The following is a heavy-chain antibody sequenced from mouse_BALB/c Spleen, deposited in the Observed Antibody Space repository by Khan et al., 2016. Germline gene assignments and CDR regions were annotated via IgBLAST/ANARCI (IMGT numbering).Heavy chain of an antibody. Sequence: EVQLVESGPGLVKPSQTVSLTCTVTGISITPGNYRWNWIRQFPGNKLEWIGYIYYSGTIPYNPSLTSRTTITKNTSKNQFFLEMNSLTAEDTATYYCGYGLNFLGQGTSVTVSS. D-gene: IGHD1-1*02. CDR1: GISITPGNYR. V-gene: IGHV3-5*02. CDR2: IYYSGTI. CDR3: GYGLNF. J-gene: IGHJ4*01.